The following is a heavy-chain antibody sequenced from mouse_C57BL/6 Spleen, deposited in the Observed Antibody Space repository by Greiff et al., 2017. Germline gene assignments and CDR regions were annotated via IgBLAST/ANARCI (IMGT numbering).Heavy chain of an antibody. V-gene: IGHV1-69*01. Sequence: QVQLQQPGAELVMPGASVKLSCKASGYTFTSYWMHWVKQRPGQGLEWIGEIDPSDSYTNYNQKFKGKSTLTVDKSSSTAYMQLSSLTSEDSAVYYCAVYYCSSSLDYWGQGTTLTVSS. CDR3: AVYYCSSSLDY. D-gene: IGHD1-1*01. J-gene: IGHJ2*01. CDR1: GYTFTSYW. CDR2: IDPSDSYT.